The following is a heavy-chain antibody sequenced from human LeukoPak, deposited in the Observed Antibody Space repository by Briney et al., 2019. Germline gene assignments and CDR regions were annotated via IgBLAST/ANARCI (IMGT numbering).Heavy chain of an antibody. CDR1: GYSISSGYY. CDR2: IYHSGST. V-gene: IGHV4-38-2*01. J-gene: IGHJ4*02. Sequence: TSETLSLTCAVSGYSISSGYYWGWIRQPPGKGLEWIGSIYHSGSTYYNPSLKSRVTISVDTSKNQFSLKLSSVTAAATAVYYCARYSSGPGDYWGQGTLVTVSS. CDR3: ARYSSGPGDY. D-gene: IGHD3-22*01.